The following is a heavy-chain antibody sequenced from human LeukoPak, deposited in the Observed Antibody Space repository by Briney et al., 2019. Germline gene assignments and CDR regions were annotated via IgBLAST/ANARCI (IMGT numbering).Heavy chain of an antibody. CDR2: IYYSGST. V-gene: IGHV4-59*01. J-gene: IGHJ4*02. CDR3: ARYYYDSSGYEVFDY. CDR1: GGSISSYY. Sequence: PSETLSLTCTVSGGSISSYYWSWIRQPPGKGLEWIGYIYYSGSTNYNPSLKSRVTISVDTSKNQFSLKLSSVTAADTAVYYCARYYYDSSGYEVFDYWGQGTLVTVSS. D-gene: IGHD3-22*01.